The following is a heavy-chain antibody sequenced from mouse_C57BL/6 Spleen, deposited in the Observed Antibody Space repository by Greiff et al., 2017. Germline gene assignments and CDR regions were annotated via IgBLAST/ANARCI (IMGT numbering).Heavy chain of an antibody. D-gene: IGHD1-1*01. CDR3: AREGLLRSLDY. V-gene: IGHV1-82*01. CDR2: IYPGDGDT. CDR1: GYAFSSSW. Sequence: QVQLQQSGPELVKPGASVKISYKASGYAFSSSWMNWVKQRPGKGLEWIGRIYPGDGDTNYNGKFKGKATLTADKASSTAYMQLSSLTSEDSAVYFCAREGLLRSLDYWGQGTTLTVSS. J-gene: IGHJ2*01.